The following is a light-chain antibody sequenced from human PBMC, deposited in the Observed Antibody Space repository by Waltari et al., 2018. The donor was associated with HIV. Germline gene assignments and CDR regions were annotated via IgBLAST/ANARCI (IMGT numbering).Light chain of an antibody. V-gene: IGKV3-20*01. J-gene: IGKJ4*01. CDR3: QLFGTSPRLT. CDR2: GAS. CDR1: QTVCSTY. Sequence: ETVLTQSPGTLSLSLGERATLSCRASQTVCSTYLTRYQQKPGQAPRLLIYGASTRATGMPDRFSGSGSGTDFTLSISRLEPEDFAVYYCQLFGTSPRLTFGGGTKVEIK.